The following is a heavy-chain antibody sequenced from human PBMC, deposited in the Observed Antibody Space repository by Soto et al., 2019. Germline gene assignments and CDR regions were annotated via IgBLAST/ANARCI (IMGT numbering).Heavy chain of an antibody. V-gene: IGHV3-48*02. Sequence: HPGGSLRLSCAASGFTFRSYSMNWVRQAPGKGLEWVSYISSSNRTINYADSVKGRFIISGDNAKNSLYLQMHSLRDEDTAVYYCAREGWPLLQTGMDVWGQGTTVTVSS. CDR1: GFTFRSYS. D-gene: IGHD2-15*01. CDR3: AREGWPLLQTGMDV. CDR2: ISSSNRTI. J-gene: IGHJ6*02.